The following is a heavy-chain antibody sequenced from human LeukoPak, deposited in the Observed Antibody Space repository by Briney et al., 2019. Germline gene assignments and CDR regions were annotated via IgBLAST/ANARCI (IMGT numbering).Heavy chain of an antibody. CDR3: VRQGPEVVISFIAGGDY. Sequence: SETLSLTCSVSDYSISSGYCWGWIRQPPGKGLEWIGSIYHSGRTYFSPSLKSRVAISADTSKDQFSLKLTSVTAADTAVYYCVRQGPEVVISFIAGGDYWGQGILVTVPS. D-gene: IGHD3-22*01. CDR2: IYHSGRT. CDR1: DYSISSGYC. J-gene: IGHJ4*02. V-gene: IGHV4-38-2*02.